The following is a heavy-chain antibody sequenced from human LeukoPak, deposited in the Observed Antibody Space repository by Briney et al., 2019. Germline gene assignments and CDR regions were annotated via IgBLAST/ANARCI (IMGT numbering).Heavy chain of an antibody. Sequence: GGSLRLSCAASGFTFSSYEMNWVRQAPGKGLEWVSYISSSGSTIYYADSVKGRFTISRDNAKNSLYLQMNSLRAEDTSVYYCARSYGSWYGSDYWGQGTLVTVSS. CDR1: GFTFSSYE. D-gene: IGHD6-13*01. V-gene: IGHV3-48*03. J-gene: IGHJ4*02. CDR3: ARSYGSWYGSDY. CDR2: ISSSGSTI.